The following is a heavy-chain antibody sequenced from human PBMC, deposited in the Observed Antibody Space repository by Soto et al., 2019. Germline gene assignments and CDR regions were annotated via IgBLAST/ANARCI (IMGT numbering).Heavy chain of an antibody. CDR2: IYYSGST. V-gene: IGHV4-59*01. J-gene: IGHJ4*02. CDR1: GGSISSYY. D-gene: IGHD3-22*01. Sequence: PSETLSLTCTVSGGSISSYYWSWIRQPPGKGLEWIGYIYYSGSTNYNPSLKSRVTISVDTSKNQFSLKLSSVTAADTAVYYCVSLRLSEHYYYDSSGYWYFDYWGQGTLVTVSS. CDR3: VSLRLSEHYYYDSSGYWYFDY.